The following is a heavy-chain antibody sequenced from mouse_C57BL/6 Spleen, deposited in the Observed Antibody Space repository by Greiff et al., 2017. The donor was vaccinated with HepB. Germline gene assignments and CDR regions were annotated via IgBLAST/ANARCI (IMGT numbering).Heavy chain of an antibody. CDR2: IDPSDSYT. V-gene: IGHV1-69*01. J-gene: IGHJ2*01. CDR1: GYTFTSYW. D-gene: IGHD1-1*01. Sequence: VQLQQSGAELVMPGASVKLSCKASGYTFTSYWMHWVKQRPGQGLEWIGEIDPSDSYTNYNQKFKGKSTLTVDKSSSTAYMQLSSLTSEDSAVYYCARGTTVVYFDYWGQGTTLTVSS. CDR3: ARGTTVVYFDY.